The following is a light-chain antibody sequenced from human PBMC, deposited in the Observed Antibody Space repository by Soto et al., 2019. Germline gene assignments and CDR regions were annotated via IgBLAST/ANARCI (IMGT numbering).Light chain of an antibody. CDR2: EDY. CDR1: KLGDKF. Sequence: ELTQPPSVSVSPGQTASITCSGDKLGDKFACWYQQKPGQSPVLVIYEDYKRPSGIPERFSGSNSGNTATLTISDTQAMDEADYYCQAWDINTAVFGTGTKLTVL. J-gene: IGLJ1*01. CDR3: QAWDINTAV. V-gene: IGLV3-1*01.